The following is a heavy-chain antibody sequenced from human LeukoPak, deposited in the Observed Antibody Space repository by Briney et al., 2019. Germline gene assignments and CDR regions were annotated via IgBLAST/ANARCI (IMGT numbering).Heavy chain of an antibody. CDR2: INPNSGGT. V-gene: IGHV1-2*04. CDR1: GYTFTGYY. D-gene: IGHD6-13*01. CDR3: ARGGIAAAAPAGAFDI. Sequence: ASVKVSCKASGYTFTGYYMHWVRQSPGQGLEWMGWINPNSGGTNYAQKFQGWVTMTRDTSISTAYMELSRLRSDDTAVYYCARGGIAAAAPAGAFDIWGQGTMVTVSS. J-gene: IGHJ3*02.